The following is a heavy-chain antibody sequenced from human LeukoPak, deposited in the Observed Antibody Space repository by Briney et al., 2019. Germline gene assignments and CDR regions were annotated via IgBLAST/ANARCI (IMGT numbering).Heavy chain of an antibody. CDR1: GGSVSSGTYY. CDR3: ARGRVGGSLGDY. Sequence: SETPSLTCTVSGGSVSSGTYYWSWIRQPPGKGLEWIGYIYSGSTNYNPSLKSRVTISVDTSKNQFSLKLSSVTAADTAVYYCARGRVGGSLGDYWGQGTLVTVSS. D-gene: IGHD1-26*01. V-gene: IGHV4-61*01. J-gene: IGHJ4*02. CDR2: IYSGST.